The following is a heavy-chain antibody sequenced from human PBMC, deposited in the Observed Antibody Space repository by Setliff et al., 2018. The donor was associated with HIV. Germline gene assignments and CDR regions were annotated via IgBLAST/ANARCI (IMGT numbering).Heavy chain of an antibody. CDR3: ARAPRYYRGWYIPEYFDN. CDR2: IYASGSP. CDR1: GGYLDSYS. Sequence: SETLSLTCSVSGGYLDSYSWNWVRQPAGKGLEWIGRIYASGSPTYNPSLKSRVTISVDTSKNHFSLRLNSVTAADTAVYFCARAPRYYRGWYIPEYFDNWGEGTLVTVSS. J-gene: IGHJ4*02. V-gene: IGHV4-4*07. D-gene: IGHD6-19*01.